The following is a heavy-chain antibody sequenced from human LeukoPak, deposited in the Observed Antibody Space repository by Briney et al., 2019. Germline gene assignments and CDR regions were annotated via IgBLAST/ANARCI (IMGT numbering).Heavy chain of an antibody. CDR1: GFTFSSYW. V-gene: IGHV3-74*01. J-gene: IGHJ4*02. CDR2: INSDGSST. D-gene: IGHD2/OR15-2a*01. CDR3: ARDCNRTYCYDY. Sequence: PGGSLRLSCAASGFTFSSYWMHWVRQAPGKGLVWVSRINSDGSSTSYADSVKGRFTISRDNAKNSLYLQMNSLRAEDTAVYYCARDCNRTYCYDYWGQGTLVTVSS.